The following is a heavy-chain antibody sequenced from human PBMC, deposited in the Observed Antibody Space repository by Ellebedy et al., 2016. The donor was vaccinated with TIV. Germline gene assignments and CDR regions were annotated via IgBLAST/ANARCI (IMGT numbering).Heavy chain of an antibody. CDR3: ATPYSTSSLFDY. CDR2: MNPNSGNT. Sequence: ASVKVSXKASGYTFTSYDINWVRQATGQGLEWMGWMNPNSGNTGYAQKFQGRVTMTRNTSISTAYMELSSLRSEDTAVYYCATPYSTSSLFDYWGQGTLVTVSS. D-gene: IGHD2-2*01. CDR1: GYTFTSYD. J-gene: IGHJ4*02. V-gene: IGHV1-8*01.